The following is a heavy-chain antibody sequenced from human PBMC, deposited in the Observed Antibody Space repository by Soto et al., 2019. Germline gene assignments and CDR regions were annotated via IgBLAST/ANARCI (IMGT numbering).Heavy chain of an antibody. J-gene: IGHJ4*02. D-gene: IGHD6-19*01. CDR2: ISDIGGNT. CDR1: GFTFSNYV. Sequence: PGGSLRLSCAASGFTFSNYVMSWVRQAPGKGLEWVSGISDIGGNTYYADSVKGRFTISRDNSKNTLFLQMNSLRAEDTAVYYCAREYSSAWKTSDYWGQGTLVTVSS. CDR3: AREYSSAWKTSDY. V-gene: IGHV3-23*01.